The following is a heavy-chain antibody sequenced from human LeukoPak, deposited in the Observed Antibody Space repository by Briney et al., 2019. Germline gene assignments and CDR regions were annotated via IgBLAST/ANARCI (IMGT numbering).Heavy chain of an antibody. Sequence: QPGGSLRLSCAASGFTFSSYAMSWVRQAPGKGLEWVSAISGSGGSTYYADSVKGRFTISRDNSKNTLYQQMNSLRAEDTAVYYCAKDRVVVVPAESYFDYWGQGTLSPSPQ. CDR1: GFTFSSYA. CDR2: ISGSGGST. CDR3: AKDRVVVVPAESYFDY. D-gene: IGHD2-2*01. V-gene: IGHV3-23*01. J-gene: IGHJ4*02.